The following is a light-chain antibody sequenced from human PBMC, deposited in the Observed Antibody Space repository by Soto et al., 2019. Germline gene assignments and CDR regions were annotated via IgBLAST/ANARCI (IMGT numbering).Light chain of an antibody. CDR2: GAS. J-gene: IGKJ1*01. Sequence: EIVLTQSPGTLSLSPGERATLSCRASQSVSSSYLAWYQQKPGQAPRLLIYGASSRATGIPDRFSGSGSGTDFTLTISRLEPEDFAVYYCQQYGSSPKTFXQGTKV. V-gene: IGKV3-20*01. CDR1: QSVSSSY. CDR3: QQYGSSPKT.